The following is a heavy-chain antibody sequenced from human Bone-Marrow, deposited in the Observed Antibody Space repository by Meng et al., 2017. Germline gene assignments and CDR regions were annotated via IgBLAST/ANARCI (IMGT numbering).Heavy chain of an antibody. J-gene: IGHJ4*02. V-gene: IGHV3-48*03. CDR3: AGGSEGYCRGGSCFRVY. CDR2: ISSSGSTI. CDR1: GFTFSSYE. Sequence: GESLKISWAASGFTFSSYEMNWVRHAPGKGLEWVSYISSSGSTIYYADSVKSRFTISRDDAKNSLYLQMNSLRAEDTAVYYCAGGSEGYCRGGSCFRVYWGQGTLVTVSS. D-gene: IGHD2-15*01.